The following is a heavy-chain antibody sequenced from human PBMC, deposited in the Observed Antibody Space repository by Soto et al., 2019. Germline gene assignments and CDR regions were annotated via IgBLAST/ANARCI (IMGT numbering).Heavy chain of an antibody. D-gene: IGHD6-6*01. CDR3: ARDAHERSIAARPHYYYGMDV. V-gene: IGHV6-1*01. CDR1: GDSVSSNSAA. CDR2: TYYRSKWYN. Sequence: SQTLSLTCAISGDSVSSNSAAWNWIRQSPSRGLEWLGRTYYRSKWYNDYAVSVKSRITINPDTSKNQFSLQLNSVTPEDTAVYYCARDAHERSIAARPHYYYGMDVWGRETTVTVSS. J-gene: IGHJ6*02.